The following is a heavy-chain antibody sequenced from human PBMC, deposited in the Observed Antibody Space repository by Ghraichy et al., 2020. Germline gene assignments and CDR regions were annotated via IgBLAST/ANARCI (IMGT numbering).Heavy chain of an antibody. CDR1: GFTFSSYG. CDR2: ISYDGNEI. D-gene: IGHD6-19*01. Sequence: GGSLRLSCAASGFTFSSYGMHWVRQAPGKGLEWVAVISYDGNEIHYADSVRGRFTISRDNSKNTLFLQMNSLRAEDTAVYYCAKEGSLTGWTLGGYWGQETLVTVSS. J-gene: IGHJ4*02. V-gene: IGHV3-30*18. CDR3: AKEGSLTGWTLGGY.